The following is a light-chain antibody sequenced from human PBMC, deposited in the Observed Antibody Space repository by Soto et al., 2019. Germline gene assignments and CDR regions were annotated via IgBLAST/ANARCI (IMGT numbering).Light chain of an antibody. CDR1: STDVGYYIY. J-gene: IGLJ1*01. CDR3: SSYTTSNSLV. Sequence: QSALTQPASVSGSPGQSITISCTGTSTDVGYYIYVSWFQQHPGKAPRLVISEVSNRPSGVSNRFSGSKSGNTASLTISGLQAEDEAHYYCSSYTTSNSLVFGSGTKVTVL. V-gene: IGLV2-14*03. CDR2: EVS.